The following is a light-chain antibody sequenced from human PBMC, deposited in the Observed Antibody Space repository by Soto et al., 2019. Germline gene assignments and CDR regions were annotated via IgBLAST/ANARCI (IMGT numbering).Light chain of an antibody. J-gene: IGLJ2*01. Sequence: QSVLTQPASVSGSPGQSITISCTGTSSDIGYYNLVSWYQQFPGKAPKLIIYEVTKGPSGVSHRFSGSKSGNTASLTISGRQAEDEADYYCCSYAGSRTYVLGGGTQLTVL. CDR3: CSYAGSRTYV. CDR2: EVT. V-gene: IGLV2-23*02. CDR1: SSDIGYYNL.